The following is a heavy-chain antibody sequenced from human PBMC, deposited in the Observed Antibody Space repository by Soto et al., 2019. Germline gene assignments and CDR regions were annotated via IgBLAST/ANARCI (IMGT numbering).Heavy chain of an antibody. CDR3: ESGYCSGGSCSRAFDI. CDR2: ISSSGSTI. CDR1: GFTFSDYY. V-gene: IGHV3-11*01. Sequence: QVQLVECGGGLVKPGGSLRLSCAASGFTFSDYYMSWIRQAPGKGLEWVSYISSSGSTIYYADSVKGRFTISRDNAKNSLYLQMNSLRAEDTAVYYCESGYCSGGSCSRAFDIWGQGTMVTVSS. D-gene: IGHD2-15*01. J-gene: IGHJ3*02.